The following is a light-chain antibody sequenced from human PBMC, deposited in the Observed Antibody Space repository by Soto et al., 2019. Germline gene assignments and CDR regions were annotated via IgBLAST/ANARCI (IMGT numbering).Light chain of an antibody. V-gene: IGKV1-17*01. CDR1: QGIRRD. Sequence: DIQMSQSPSSLSAPVGGRVTITCRASQGIRRDLGWYQQKPGKAPTRLIYAVSSLHSGVPSRFSGSGSGTEITLTISSLQPEDSATYYCLQHNSYPHTFGGGTKVEIK. CDR2: AVS. CDR3: LQHNSYPHT. J-gene: IGKJ4*01.